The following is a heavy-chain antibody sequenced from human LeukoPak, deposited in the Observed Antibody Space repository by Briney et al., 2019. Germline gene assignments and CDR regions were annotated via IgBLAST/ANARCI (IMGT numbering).Heavy chain of an antibody. D-gene: IGHD6-13*01. Sequence: EASVTVSCKASGYTFTSYGISWVRQAPGQGLEWMGWISAYNGNTNYAQKLQGRVTMTTDTSTSTAYMELRSLRSDDTAVYYCARGMGWVGHSSAIDYWGQGTLVTVSS. CDR2: ISAYNGNT. CDR3: ARGMGWVGHSSAIDY. V-gene: IGHV1-18*01. CDR1: GYTFTSYG. J-gene: IGHJ4*02.